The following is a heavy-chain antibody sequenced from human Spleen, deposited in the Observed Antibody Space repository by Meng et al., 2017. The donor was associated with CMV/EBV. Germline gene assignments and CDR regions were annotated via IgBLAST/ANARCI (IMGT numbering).Heavy chain of an antibody. CDR3: ARDFFVDYYYGMDV. J-gene: IGHJ6*02. V-gene: IGHV3-21*01. CDR1: GFNFSDYS. CDR2: SSSSSSYI. D-gene: IGHD2/OR15-2a*01. Sequence: GGSLRLSCSASGFNFSDYSMNWVRQAPGKGLEWVASSSSSSSYIDYADSVKGRFTFSRDNAQNSLHLQMNSLRAEDTAVYYCARDFFVDYYYGMDVWGQGTTVTVSS.